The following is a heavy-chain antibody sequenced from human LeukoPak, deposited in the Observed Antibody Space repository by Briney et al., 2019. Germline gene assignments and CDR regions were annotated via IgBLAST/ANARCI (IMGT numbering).Heavy chain of an antibody. CDR1: GYTFTGYY. V-gene: IGHV1-2*02. D-gene: IGHD3-9*01. J-gene: IGHJ4*02. Sequence: ASVKVSCKASGYTFTGYYMHWMRQAPGQGLEWMGWINPKSGGTNFAQKFEARVTMTRDMSISTVYMELSRLRFDDKAVYYCARSPHILTGENFDYWGQGTRVTVSS. CDR2: INPKSGGT. CDR3: ARSPHILTGENFDY.